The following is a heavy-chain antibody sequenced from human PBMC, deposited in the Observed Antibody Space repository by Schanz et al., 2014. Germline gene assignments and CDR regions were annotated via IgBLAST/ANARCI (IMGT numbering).Heavy chain of an antibody. D-gene: IGHD1-7*01. CDR1: GGSIDVSGYY. CDR3: ASWSGTRYFDY. J-gene: IGHJ4*02. CDR2: INQRGST. Sequence: QVQLQQWGAGLLKPSETLSLTCAVSGGSIDVSGYYWSWIRQPPGKGLEWIGKINQRGSTNYNPSLKSRVTISLDTSKNQFSLKLTSVTAADTAVYYCASWSGTRYFDYWSQGTLVTVSS. V-gene: IGHV4-34*01.